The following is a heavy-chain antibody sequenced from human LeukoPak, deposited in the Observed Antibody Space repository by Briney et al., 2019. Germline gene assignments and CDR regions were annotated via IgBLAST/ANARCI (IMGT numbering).Heavy chain of an antibody. CDR1: GGSISSGSNY. Sequence: SETLSLTCTVSGGSISSGSNYWSWIRQPARKGLEWIGRIYTSGSTNYNPSLQSRVTISVDTSKNQFSLQLGSVTAADKAVYYCARDPRLWFGESAGYWGQGTLVTVSS. CDR3: ARDPRLWFGESAGY. CDR2: IYTSGST. J-gene: IGHJ4*02. D-gene: IGHD3-10*01. V-gene: IGHV4-61*02.